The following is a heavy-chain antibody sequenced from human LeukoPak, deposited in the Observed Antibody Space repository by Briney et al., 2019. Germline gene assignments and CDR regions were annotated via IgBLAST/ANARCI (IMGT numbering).Heavy chain of an antibody. D-gene: IGHD3-22*01. CDR1: GFTFRIYA. CDR2: ISSSSSTI. Sequence: GGSLRLSCAASGFTFRIYAMNWVRQAPGKGLEWVSYISSSSSTIYYADSVKGRFTISRDNAKNSLYLQMNSLRAEDTAVYYCARGAYYYEDWGQGTLVTVSS. V-gene: IGHV3-48*01. J-gene: IGHJ4*02. CDR3: ARGAYYYED.